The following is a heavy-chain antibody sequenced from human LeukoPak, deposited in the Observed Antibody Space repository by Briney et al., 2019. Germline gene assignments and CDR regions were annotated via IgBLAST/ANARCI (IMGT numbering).Heavy chain of an antibody. CDR1: GGSISSGGYY. V-gene: IGHV4-31*03. D-gene: IGHD6-13*01. CDR2: IYYSGST. J-gene: IGHJ5*02. CDR3: ARSWYSSSWRFDP. Sequence: SETLSLTCTVSGGSISSGGYYWSWIRQHPGKGLEWIGYIYYSGSTYYNPSLKSRVTISVDTSKNQFSLKLSSVTAADTAVYYCARSWYSSSWRFDPWGQGTLVTVSS.